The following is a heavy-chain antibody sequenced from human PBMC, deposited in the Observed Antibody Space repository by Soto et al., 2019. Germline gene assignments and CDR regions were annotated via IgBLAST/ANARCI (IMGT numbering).Heavy chain of an antibody. Sequence: GGSLRLSCAASGFTFDDYGMNWVRQAPGKGLEWVSYISWNGGTIGYADSVKGRFTISRDNANNSLYLQMNSLRTEDTALYYCTRAKVGTISRFDYWGQGTLVTVSS. V-gene: IGHV3-9*01. CDR3: TRAKVGTISRFDY. D-gene: IGHD1-26*01. CDR1: GFTFDDYG. J-gene: IGHJ4*02. CDR2: ISWNGGTI.